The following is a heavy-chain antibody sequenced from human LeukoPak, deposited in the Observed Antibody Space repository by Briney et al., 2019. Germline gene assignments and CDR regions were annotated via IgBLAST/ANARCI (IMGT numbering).Heavy chain of an antibody. CDR1: GFIFSSYA. Sequence: GGSLRLSCAASGFIFSSYAVLWVRQAPGKGLEWVAAISYDGSNKYYADSVKGRFTISRDNSKNTLYLQMNSLRAEDTAVYYCARPGDNDAFDIWGQGTMVTVSS. D-gene: IGHD4-17*01. V-gene: IGHV3-30-3*01. CDR2: ISYDGSNK. J-gene: IGHJ3*02. CDR3: ARPGDNDAFDI.